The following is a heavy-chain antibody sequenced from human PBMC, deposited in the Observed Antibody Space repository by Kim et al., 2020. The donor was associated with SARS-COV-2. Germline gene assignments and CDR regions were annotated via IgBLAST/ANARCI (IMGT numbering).Heavy chain of an antibody. Sequence: SETLSLTCAVYGGSFSGYYWSWIRQPPGQGLEWIGEINHSGSTNYNPSLKSRVTISVDTSKNQFSLKLSSVTAADTAVYYCARGPAYYYDSSGYRGMDYADYWGQGTLVTVSS. D-gene: IGHD3-22*01. CDR3: ARGPAYYYDSSGYRGMDYADY. CDR1: GGSFSGYY. CDR2: INHSGST. J-gene: IGHJ4*02. V-gene: IGHV4-34*01.